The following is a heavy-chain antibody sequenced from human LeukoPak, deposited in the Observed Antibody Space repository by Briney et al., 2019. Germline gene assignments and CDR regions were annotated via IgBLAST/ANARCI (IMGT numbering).Heavy chain of an antibody. J-gene: IGHJ4*02. V-gene: IGHV1-2*02. CDR3: ARFGEASLDY. Sequence: ASVKVPCKASGYTFTGYYMHWVRQAPGQGLEWMGWISPNSGAINYLQKFQGRITMTRDTSISTAYMELSSLRSDDTATYYCARFGEASLDYWGQGTLVTVSS. CDR2: ISPNSGAI. D-gene: IGHD3-10*01. CDR1: GYTFTGYY.